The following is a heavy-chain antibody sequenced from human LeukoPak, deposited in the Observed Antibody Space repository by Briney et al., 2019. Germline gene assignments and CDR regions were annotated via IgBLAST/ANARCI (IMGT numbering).Heavy chain of an antibody. CDR2: IKQDGSEK. V-gene: IGHV3-7*01. CDR3: TTVLSG. D-gene: IGHD3-3*01. CDR1: GFTFSSYW. J-gene: IGHJ4*02. Sequence: GGSLRLSCAASGFTFSSYWMSWVRQDPGKGPEGVANIKQDGSEKYYVDSVKGRVTISRDNAKTSLYLQMNSLRVEDTAVYYCTTVLSGWGQGTLVTVSS.